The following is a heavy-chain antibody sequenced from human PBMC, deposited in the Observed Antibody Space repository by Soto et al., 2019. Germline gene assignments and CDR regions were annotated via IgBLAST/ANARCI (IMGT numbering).Heavy chain of an antibody. D-gene: IGHD6-25*01. CDR2: ITSGGGTI. J-gene: IGHJ6*02. Sequence: GGSLRLSCAASGFTFSSYSMNWVRQAPGKGLEWVSYITSGGGTIYYADSVKGRFTISRDNAKNSLYLQMNSLRAEDTAVYYCARVIRGYHMDVWGQGTTVTVSS. CDR1: GFTFSSYS. CDR3: ARVIRGYHMDV. V-gene: IGHV3-48*01.